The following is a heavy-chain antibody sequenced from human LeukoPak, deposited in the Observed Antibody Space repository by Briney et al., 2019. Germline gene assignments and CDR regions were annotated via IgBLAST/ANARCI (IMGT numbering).Heavy chain of an antibody. CDR2: IIPIFGTA. Sequence: ASVKVSCKASGYTFTSYAISWVRQAPGQGLEWMGGIIPIFGTANYAQKFQGRVTITADESTSTAYMELSSLRSEDTAVYYCARDVTGYSSGWYEEDAFDIWGQGTMVTVSS. V-gene: IGHV1-69*13. J-gene: IGHJ3*02. D-gene: IGHD6-19*01. CDR1: GYTFTSYA. CDR3: ARDVTGYSSGWYEEDAFDI.